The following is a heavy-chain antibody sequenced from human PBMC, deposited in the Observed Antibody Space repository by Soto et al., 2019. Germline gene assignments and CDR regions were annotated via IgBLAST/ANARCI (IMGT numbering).Heavy chain of an antibody. CDR1: GGTFSSYA. V-gene: IGHV1-69*13. J-gene: IGHJ4*02. D-gene: IGHD1-7*01. Sequence: GASVKVSCKASGGTFSSYAISWVRQAPGQGLEWMGGIIPIFGTANYAQKFQGRVTITADESTSTAYMELSSLRSEDTAVYYCAREYGITGTTHYFDYWGQGTLVTVSS. CDR2: IIPIFGTA. CDR3: AREYGITGTTHYFDY.